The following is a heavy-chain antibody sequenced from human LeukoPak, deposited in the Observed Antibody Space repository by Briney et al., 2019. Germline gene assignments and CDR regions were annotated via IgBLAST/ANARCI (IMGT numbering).Heavy chain of an antibody. CDR2: INSDGSST. Sequence: GGSLRLSCATSGFTFINYWMHWVRQAPGKGLVWVSRINSDGSSTNYADSVKGRFTISRDNAKNTLFLQMNSLRAEDTAVYYCAGGISTSFYYTVGCWGQGTLVTVSS. J-gene: IGHJ4*02. CDR3: AGGISTSFYYTVGC. D-gene: IGHD2/OR15-2a*01. V-gene: IGHV3-74*01. CDR1: GFTFINYW.